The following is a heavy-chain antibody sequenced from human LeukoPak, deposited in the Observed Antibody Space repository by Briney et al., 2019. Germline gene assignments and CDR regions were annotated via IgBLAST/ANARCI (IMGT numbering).Heavy chain of an antibody. CDR2: ISGSGGST. Sequence: PGGSLRLSCAASGFTFSNYGMSWVRQAPGKGLEWVSGISGSGGSTYYADSVKGRFTISRDNSRNTLSLQMNSLRAEDTAVYYCARQWLVKGWGQGTLVTVS. J-gene: IGHJ4*02. D-gene: IGHD6-19*01. V-gene: IGHV3-23*01. CDR1: GFTFSNYG. CDR3: ARQWLVKG.